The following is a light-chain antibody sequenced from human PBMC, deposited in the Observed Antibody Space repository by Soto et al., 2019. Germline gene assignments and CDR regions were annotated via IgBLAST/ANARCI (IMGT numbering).Light chain of an antibody. Sequence: QSVLTQPPSVSGAPGQRVTISCTGSSSNIGAGYDVHWYQQLPGTAPKLLIYGNNNRPSGVPDRFSGSKSGTSASLAITGLQAEDEADYYCQSYDSSHHVVFGGGTQLTVL. J-gene: IGLJ2*01. V-gene: IGLV1-40*01. CDR1: SSNIGAGYD. CDR2: GNN. CDR3: QSYDSSHHVV.